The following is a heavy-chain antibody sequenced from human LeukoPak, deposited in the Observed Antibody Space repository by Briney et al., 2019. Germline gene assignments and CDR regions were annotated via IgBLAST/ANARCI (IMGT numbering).Heavy chain of an antibody. V-gene: IGHV4-30-4*08. CDR3: ARSYCTNGVCYFYYFDY. Sequence: SSQTLSLTCTVSGGSISSGDYYWSWIRQPPGKGLEWIGYIYYSGSTYYNPSLKSRVTISVDTSKNQFSLKLSSVTAADTAVYYCARSYCTNGVCYFYYFDYWGQGTLVTVSS. CDR1: GGSISSGDYY. D-gene: IGHD2-8*01. J-gene: IGHJ4*02. CDR2: IYYSGST.